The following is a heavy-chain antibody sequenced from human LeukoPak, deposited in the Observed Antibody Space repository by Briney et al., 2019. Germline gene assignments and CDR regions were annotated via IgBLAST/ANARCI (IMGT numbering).Heavy chain of an antibody. V-gene: IGHV3-30*04. CDR3: ARGLGTVVVVAATLDY. CDR1: GFTFSSYA. CDR2: ISYDGSNK. D-gene: IGHD2-15*01. J-gene: IGHJ4*02. Sequence: GGSLRLSCAASGFTFSSYAMHWVRQAPGKGLEWVAVISYDGSNKYYADSVKGRFTISRDNSKNTLYLQMNSLRAEDTAVYYCARGLGTVVVVAATLDYWGQGTLVTVSS.